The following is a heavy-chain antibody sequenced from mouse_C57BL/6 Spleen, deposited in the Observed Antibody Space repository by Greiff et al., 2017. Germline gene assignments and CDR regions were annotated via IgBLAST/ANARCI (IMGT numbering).Heavy chain of an antibody. CDR2: IYPGDGDT. J-gene: IGHJ2*01. CDR3: AQYGNYAY. CDR1: GYAFSSSW. D-gene: IGHD2-10*02. V-gene: IGHV1-82*01. Sequence: VQLQQSGPELVKPGASVKISCKASGYAFSSSWMNWVKQRPGKGLEWIGRIYPGDGDTNYNGKFKGKATLTADKSSSTAYMQLSSLTSEDSAVYFCAQYGNYAYWGQGTTLTVSS.